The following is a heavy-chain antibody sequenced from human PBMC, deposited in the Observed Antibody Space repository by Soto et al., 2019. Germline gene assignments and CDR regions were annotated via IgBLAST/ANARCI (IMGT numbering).Heavy chain of an antibody. CDR2: ISGSGGST. D-gene: IGHD1-26*01. J-gene: IGHJ6*02. CDR1: GFTFSSYA. V-gene: IGHV3-23*01. Sequence: PGGSLRLSCAASGFTFSSYAMSWVRQAPGKGLEWVSAISGSGGSTYYADSVKGRFTISRDNSKNTLYLQMNSLRAEDTAVYYCAKRGRELLRGYYYGMDVWGQGTTVTVSS. CDR3: AKRGRELLRGYYYGMDV.